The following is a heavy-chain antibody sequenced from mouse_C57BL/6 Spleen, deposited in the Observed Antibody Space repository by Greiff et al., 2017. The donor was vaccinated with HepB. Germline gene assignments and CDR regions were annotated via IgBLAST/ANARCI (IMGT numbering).Heavy chain of an antibody. CDR3: ARLYYSNAWFAY. J-gene: IGHJ3*01. V-gene: IGHV1-50*01. D-gene: IGHD2-5*01. CDR1: GYTFTSYW. CDR2: IDPSDSYT. Sequence: QVQLQQPGAELVKPGASVKLSCKASGYTFTSYWMQWVKQRPGQGLEWIGEIDPSDSYTNYNQKFKGKATLTVDTSSSTAYMQLSSLTSEDSAVYYCARLYYSNAWFAYWGQGTLVTVSA.